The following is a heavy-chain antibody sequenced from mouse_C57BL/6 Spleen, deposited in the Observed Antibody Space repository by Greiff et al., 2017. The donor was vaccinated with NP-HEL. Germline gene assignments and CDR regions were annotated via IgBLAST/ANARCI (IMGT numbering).Heavy chain of an antibody. J-gene: IGHJ4*01. D-gene: IGHD2-1*01. CDR3: AREDYGNYRGAMDY. CDR1: GYTFTSYW. Sequence: QVQLQQSGAELVKPGASVRLSCKASGYTFTSYWMHWVKQRPGQGLEWIGMIHPNSGSTNYNEKFKSKATLTVDKSPSTAYMQLSSLTSEDSAVYYCAREDYGNYRGAMDYWGQGTSVTVSS. CDR2: IHPNSGST. V-gene: IGHV1-64*01.